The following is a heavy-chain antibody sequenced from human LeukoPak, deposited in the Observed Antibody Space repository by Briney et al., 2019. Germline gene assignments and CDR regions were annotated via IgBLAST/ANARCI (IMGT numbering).Heavy chain of an antibody. Sequence: PGGSLRLSCAASGFTFSSYGMHWVRQAPGKGLEWVANIKEDGSEKYYVDSVKGRFTISRDNAKNTLYLQMNSLRAEGTAVYYCARGATYAYYQDYWGQGTLVTVSS. CDR3: ARGATYAYYQDY. CDR2: IKEDGSEK. CDR1: GFTFSSYG. V-gene: IGHV3-7*01. D-gene: IGHD1-26*01. J-gene: IGHJ4*02.